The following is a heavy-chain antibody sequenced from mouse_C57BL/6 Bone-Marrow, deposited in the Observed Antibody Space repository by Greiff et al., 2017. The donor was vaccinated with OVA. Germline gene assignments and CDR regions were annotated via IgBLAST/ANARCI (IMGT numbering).Heavy chain of an antibody. CDR1: GFNIKDYY. J-gene: IGHJ3*01. V-gene: IGHV14-1*01. D-gene: IGHD2-2*01. Sequence: EVKVVESGAELVRPGASVKLSCTASGFNIKDYYMHWVKQRPEQGLEWIGRIDPEDGDTEYAPKFQGKATMTADTSSNTAYLQLSSLTSEDTAVYYCTRGMVTTREGFAYWGQGTLVTVSA. CDR3: TRGMVTTREGFAY. CDR2: IDPEDGDT.